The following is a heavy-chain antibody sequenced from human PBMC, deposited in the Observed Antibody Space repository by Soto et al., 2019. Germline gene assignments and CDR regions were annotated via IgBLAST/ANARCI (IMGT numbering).Heavy chain of an antibody. CDR1: GFTFSSYG. Sequence: QVQLVESGGGVVQPGRSLRLSCAASGFTFSSYGMHWVRQAPGKGLEWVAVIWYDGSNKYYADSVKGRFTISRDNXKIXLYLQMNSMRAEDTAVYYCARAPGGSSWYGGYFDCWGQGTLVTVSS. CDR3: ARAPGGSSWYGGYFDC. J-gene: IGHJ4*02. D-gene: IGHD6-13*01. V-gene: IGHV3-33*01. CDR2: IWYDGSNK.